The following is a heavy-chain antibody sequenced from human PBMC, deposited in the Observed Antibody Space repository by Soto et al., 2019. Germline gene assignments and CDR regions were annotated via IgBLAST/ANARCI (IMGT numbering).Heavy chain of an antibody. CDR3: ARESAVAYYDYIWGSYRNHYYMDV. D-gene: IGHD3-16*02. CDR1: GYTFTSYA. V-gene: IGHV1-3*01. J-gene: IGHJ6*03. CDR2: INAGNGNT. Sequence: GASVKVSCKASGYTFTSYAMHWVRQAPGQRLEWMGWINAGNGNTKYSQKFQGRVTITRDTSASTAYMELSSLRSEDTAVYYCARESAVAYYDYIWGSYRNHYYMDVWGKGTTVTVSS.